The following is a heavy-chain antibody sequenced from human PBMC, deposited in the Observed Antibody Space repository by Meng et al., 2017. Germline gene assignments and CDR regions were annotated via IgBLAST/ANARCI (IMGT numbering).Heavy chain of an antibody. D-gene: IGHD3-22*01. CDR2: ISYDGSSK. V-gene: IGHV3-30*01. Sequence: GESLKISCAASGFTFSSYAMHWVRQAPGKGLEWVAVISYDGSSKYYADSVKGRFTISRDNSKNTLYLQMNSLRAEDTAVYYCARGLPPYYDSMRGNFDYWGQGTLVTVSS. CDR1: GFTFSSYA. J-gene: IGHJ4*02. CDR3: ARGLPPYYDSMRGNFDY.